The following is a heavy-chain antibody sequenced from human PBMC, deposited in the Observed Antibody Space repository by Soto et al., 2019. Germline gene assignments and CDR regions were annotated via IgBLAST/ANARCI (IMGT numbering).Heavy chain of an antibody. V-gene: IGHV3-64*01. CDR2: ISSNGGST. Sequence: EVQLVESGGGLVQPGGSLRLSCAASGFTFSSYAMHWVRQAPGKGLEYVSAISSNGGSTYYANSVKGRFTISRDNSKKTLYLQMGSLRAEDMAVYYCARVPEQWLVPTGAFDIWGQGTMVTVSS. D-gene: IGHD6-19*01. CDR3: ARVPEQWLVPTGAFDI. CDR1: GFTFSSYA. J-gene: IGHJ3*02.